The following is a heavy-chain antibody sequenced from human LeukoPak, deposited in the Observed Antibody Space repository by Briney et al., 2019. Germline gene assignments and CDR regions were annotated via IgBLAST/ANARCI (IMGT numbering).Heavy chain of an antibody. V-gene: IGHV3-7*01. D-gene: IGHD3-9*01. CDR2: IKQDGGEK. J-gene: IGHJ5*02. CDR3: ARVGYDISTGHENWFGP. Sequence: GGSLRLSCAASGFTFSDYWMTWVRQAPGKGLEWVANIKQDGGEKYYVDSVKGRFTISRDNAKKSLYLQMNSLRAEDTAVYYCARVGYDISTGHENWFGPWGQGTLVTVSS. CDR1: GFTFSDYW.